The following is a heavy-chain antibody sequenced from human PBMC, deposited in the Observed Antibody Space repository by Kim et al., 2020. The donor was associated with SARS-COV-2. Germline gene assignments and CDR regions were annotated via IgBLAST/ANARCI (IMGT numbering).Heavy chain of an antibody. CDR1: GFTFSSYA. D-gene: IGHD3-22*01. J-gene: IGHJ4*02. Sequence: GGSLRLSCAASGFTFSSYAMHWVRQAPGKGLEWVAVISYDGSNKYCADSVKGRFTISRDNSKNTLYLQMNSLRAEDTAVYYCAREKVVSSGYYDYWGQGTLVTVSS. V-gene: IGHV3-30-3*01. CDR2: ISYDGSNK. CDR3: AREKVVSSGYYDY.